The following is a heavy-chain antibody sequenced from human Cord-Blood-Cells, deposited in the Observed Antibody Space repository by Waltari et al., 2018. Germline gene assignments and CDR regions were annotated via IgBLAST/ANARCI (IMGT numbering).Heavy chain of an antibody. Sequence: QVQLQESGPGLVKPSETLSLTCAVSGYSISSGYYWGWIRQPPGKGLEWIGSIYHGGSTYYNPALKGRVTISVDTSKNQFSLKLSSVTAADTAVYYCARGATLIVGATDYWGQGTLVTVSS. D-gene: IGHD1-26*01. CDR3: ARGATLIVGATDY. CDR2: IYHGGST. J-gene: IGHJ4*02. CDR1: GYSISSGYY. V-gene: IGHV4-38-2*01.